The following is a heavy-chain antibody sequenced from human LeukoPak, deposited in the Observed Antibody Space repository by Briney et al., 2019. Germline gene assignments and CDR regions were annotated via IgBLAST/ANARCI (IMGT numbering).Heavy chain of an antibody. CDR3: ARGRTNGFNTFDY. CDR1: GSTFTSYY. V-gene: IGHV1-46*01. Sequence: ASVKVSCKASGSTFTSYYMHWVRQPPGQGLEWMGIINPSGDNTNYAQTFQGRVTMTRDTPTSTVYMEVSSLRSDDTAVYYCARGRTNGFNTFDYWGPGTLVTVSS. J-gene: IGHJ4*02. CDR2: INPSGDNT. D-gene: IGHD5-24*01.